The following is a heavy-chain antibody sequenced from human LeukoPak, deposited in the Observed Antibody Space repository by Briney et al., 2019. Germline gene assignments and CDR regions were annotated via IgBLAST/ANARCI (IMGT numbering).Heavy chain of an antibody. D-gene: IGHD1-26*01. Sequence: GGSLRLSCAASGFTFSSYAMSWVRQAPGKGLQWVSTIDGVGTGAYYAASVKGRFTISRDNSKNTLYLQMNSLRAEDTAVYCCARGFTDGSQQFDYWGQGTLVTVSS. J-gene: IGHJ4*02. CDR2: IDGVGTGA. CDR3: ARGFTDGSQQFDY. V-gene: IGHV3-23*01. CDR1: GFTFSSYA.